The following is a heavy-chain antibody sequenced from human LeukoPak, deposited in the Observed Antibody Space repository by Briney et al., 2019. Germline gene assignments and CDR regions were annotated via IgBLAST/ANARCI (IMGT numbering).Heavy chain of an antibody. D-gene: IGHD3-16*01. CDR2: ISSSSSDI. Sequence: PGGSLRLSCAASGFTFSSSGVNWVRQAPGKGLEWISYISSSSSDIYYADSVKGRFTISRDNAKNSLYLQMNSVRDEDTAMYYCARDWGLAGYVLDHWGQGTLVTVSS. J-gene: IGHJ4*02. CDR1: GFTFSSSG. CDR3: ARDWGLAGYVLDH. V-gene: IGHV3-48*02.